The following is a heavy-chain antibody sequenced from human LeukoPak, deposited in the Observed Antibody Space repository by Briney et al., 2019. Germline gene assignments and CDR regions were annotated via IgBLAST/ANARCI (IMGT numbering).Heavy chain of an antibody. D-gene: IGHD3-3*02. J-gene: IGHJ3*02. CDR2: ISGSGGST. Sequence: GGSLRLSCAASGFTFSSYAMSWVRQAPGKGLEWVSAISGSGGSTYYADSVKGRFTISRDNSKNTLCLQMNSLRAEDTAVYYCAKQDGHFWSGPTLPAYAFDIWGQGTMVTVSS. V-gene: IGHV3-23*01. CDR1: GFTFSSYA. CDR3: AKQDGHFWSGPTLPAYAFDI.